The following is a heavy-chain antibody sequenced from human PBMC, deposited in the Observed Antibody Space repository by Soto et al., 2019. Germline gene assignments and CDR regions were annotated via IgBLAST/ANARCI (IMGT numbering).Heavy chain of an antibody. CDR2: IHYSGST. CDR3: ARGHYDYWSGSFATIDY. V-gene: IGHV4-59*08. CDR1: SGSISSYY. D-gene: IGHD3-3*01. J-gene: IGHJ4*02. Sequence: SETLSLTCTVSSGSISSYYWSWIRQPPGKGLEWIGYIHYSGSTKYNPSLKSRVTISADTSKNQFSLKLSSVTAADTAVYYCARGHYDYWSGSFATIDYWGQGTRVTVS.